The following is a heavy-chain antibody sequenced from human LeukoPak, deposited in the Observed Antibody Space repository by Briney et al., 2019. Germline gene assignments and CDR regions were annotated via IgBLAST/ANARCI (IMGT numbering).Heavy chain of an antibody. D-gene: IGHD6-13*01. V-gene: IGHV5-51*01. CDR2: IYPGDSDT. Sequence: GESLKISCKGPGSSFTSYWIGWVRQMPGKGLEWMGIIYPGDSDTRYSPSFQGQVTISADKSISTAYLQWSSLKASDTAMYYCARFLRGSSWKGYYGMDVWGQGTTVTVSS. J-gene: IGHJ6*02. CDR3: ARFLRGSSWKGYYGMDV. CDR1: GSSFTSYW.